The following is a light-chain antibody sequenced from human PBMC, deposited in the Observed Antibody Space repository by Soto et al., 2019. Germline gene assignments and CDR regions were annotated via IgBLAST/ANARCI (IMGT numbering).Light chain of an antibody. V-gene: IGKV1-9*01. CDR1: QGISTY. Sequence: DIQLTQSPSFLSASVGDRVTITCRASQGISTYLAWYQQKPGKAPKLLIYAASTLQSGVPSRFSGSGSGTEFTLTISSLQPEDFATYYCLQLNSYPRSFGQGTRLDIK. J-gene: IGKJ2*01. CDR3: LQLNSYPRS. CDR2: AAS.